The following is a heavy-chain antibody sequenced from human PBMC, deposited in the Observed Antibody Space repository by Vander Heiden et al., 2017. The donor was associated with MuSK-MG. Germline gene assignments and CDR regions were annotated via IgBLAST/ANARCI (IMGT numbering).Heavy chain of an antibody. V-gene: IGHV4-31*03. CDR1: GGSLTSGGYY. J-gene: IGHJ4*02. CDR2: IYYSGRS. Sequence: QVQLQESGPGLVKPSQTLSLTCTVSGGSLTSGGYYWTWIRQHPEKSLEWIGYIYYSGRSNNNPSLKSRVTISGDTSKNQFSLNLSSVTAADTAVYYCARGALQPYFDYWGQGILVTVSS. D-gene: IGHD6-13*01. CDR3: ARGALQPYFDY.